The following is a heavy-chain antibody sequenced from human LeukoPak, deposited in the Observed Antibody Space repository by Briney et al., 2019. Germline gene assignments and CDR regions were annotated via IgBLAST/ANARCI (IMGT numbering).Heavy chain of an antibody. CDR2: IYTSGST. D-gene: IGHD4-11*01. CDR1: GGSIDSDY. J-gene: IGHJ4*02. V-gene: IGHV4-4*07. CDR3: ARGGIYSNYFDY. Sequence: PSETLSLTCTVSGGSIDSDYWSWIRQPAGKGLEWIGRIYTSGSTNYNPSLKSRVTISVDTSKSQFSLKLSSVTAADTAVYYCARGGIYSNYFDYWGQGTLVTVSS.